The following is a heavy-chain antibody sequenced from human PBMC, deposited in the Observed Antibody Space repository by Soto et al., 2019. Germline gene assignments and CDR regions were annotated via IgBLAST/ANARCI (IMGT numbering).Heavy chain of an antibody. V-gene: IGHV4-61*01. CDR3: ARVPIYPSGMDV. J-gene: IGHJ6*02. Sequence: PSETLALTCTVSGGSVSSGSYYWSWIRQPPGKGLEWIGYIYYSGSTNYNPSLKSRVTISVDTSKNQFSLKLSSVTAAATVVYYCARVPIYPSGMDVWGQGTTVTVSS. CDR2: IYYSGST. CDR1: GGSVSSGSYY. D-gene: IGHD3-3*01.